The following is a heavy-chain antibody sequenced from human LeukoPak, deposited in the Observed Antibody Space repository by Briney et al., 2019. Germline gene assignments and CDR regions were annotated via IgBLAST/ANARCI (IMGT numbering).Heavy chain of an antibody. Sequence: PGGSLRLSCAASGFSFSDYAMSWVRRAPGKGLEWVSAITGPGEGTWYADSVQGRFTTSRDNSKNTLYLQMNSLRAEDTAVYFCAKRMYGWYQIDYWGQGTLVTVSS. V-gene: IGHV3-23*01. D-gene: IGHD6-19*01. CDR1: GFSFSDYA. CDR2: ITGPGEGT. J-gene: IGHJ4*02. CDR3: AKRMYGWYQIDY.